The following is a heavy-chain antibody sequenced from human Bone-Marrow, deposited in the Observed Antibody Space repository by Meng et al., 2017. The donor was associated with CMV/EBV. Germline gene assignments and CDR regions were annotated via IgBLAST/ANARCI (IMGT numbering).Heavy chain of an antibody. CDR2: ISSDNGNT. V-gene: IGHV1-18*01. Sequence: QLVRPRAEEHKPSATVNVSCKASAYTCTSYGISWVRQPPGKGLEWMGWISSDNGNTNNAQKLQRRATMTTNTSTRIAHMELRSLRFDDTAVYYCAKDISYDSSGYNFFDYWGQGTLVTVSS. J-gene: IGHJ4*02. D-gene: IGHD3-22*01. CDR3: AKDISYDSSGYNFFDY. CDR1: AYTCTSYG.